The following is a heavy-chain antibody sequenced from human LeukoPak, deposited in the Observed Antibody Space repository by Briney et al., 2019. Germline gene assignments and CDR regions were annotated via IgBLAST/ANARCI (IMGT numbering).Heavy chain of an antibody. D-gene: IGHD2-8*01. J-gene: IGHJ4*02. CDR2: IYYSGST. V-gene: IGHV4-39*01. CDR3: ARNNTLMMYPRGGEDKGFDY. CDR1: GGSISSSSYY. Sequence: SETLSLTCTVSGGSISSSSYYWGWIRQPPGKGLEWIGSIYYSGSTHYNPSLKGRVTISVDTSKNEFSLKLSSVTAADTAVYYCARNNTLMMYPRGGEDKGFDYWGQGTLVTVSS.